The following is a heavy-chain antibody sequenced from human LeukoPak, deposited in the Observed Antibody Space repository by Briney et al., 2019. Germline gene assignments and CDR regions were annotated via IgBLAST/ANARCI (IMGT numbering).Heavy chain of an antibody. CDR1: GGTFSSYA. V-gene: IGHV1-69*05. D-gene: IGHD3-3*01. Sequence: VKVSCKASGGTFSSYAISWVRQAPGQGLKWMGGIIPIFGTANYAQKFQGRVTITTDESTSTAYMELSSLRSEDTAVYYCAGVGLSLSYDFWSGYRFDYWGQGTLVTVSS. CDR2: IIPIFGTA. J-gene: IGHJ4*02. CDR3: AGVGLSLSYDFWSGYRFDY.